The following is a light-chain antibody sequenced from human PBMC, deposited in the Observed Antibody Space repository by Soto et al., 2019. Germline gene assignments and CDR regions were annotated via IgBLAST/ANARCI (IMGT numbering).Light chain of an antibody. CDR1: SSDVGSYNY. CDR2: EVS. J-gene: IGLJ1*01. CDR3: SSYTSGSTFV. Sequence: HSALTQPASVSGSPGQSISISCTGSSSDVGSYNYVSWYQQHPGKAPKLLISEVSNRPSGVSNRFSGSKSDNTASLTISGLQAEDEADYYCSSYTSGSTFVFGTGTKLTVL. V-gene: IGLV2-14*01.